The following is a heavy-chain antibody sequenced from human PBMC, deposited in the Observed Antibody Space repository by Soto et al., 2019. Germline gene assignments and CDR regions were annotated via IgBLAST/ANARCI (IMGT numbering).Heavy chain of an antibody. CDR1: GNFCSKYG. CDR2: INGNTGST. CDR3: GREGDQWDQRYLDY. J-gene: IGHJ4*02. D-gene: IGHD1-26*01. Sequence: QVQLVQSGAEVKKPGASVKVSCKTPGNFCSKYGISWVRQAPGQGREWMGWINGNTGSTNYAQKFRGRVTMTTDTSTGMVSMELSSLTSDDTAIYYCGREGDQWDQRYLDYWGQGTLVSV. V-gene: IGHV1-18*01.